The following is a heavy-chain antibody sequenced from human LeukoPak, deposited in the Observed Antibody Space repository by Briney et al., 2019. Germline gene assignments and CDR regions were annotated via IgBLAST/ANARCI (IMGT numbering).Heavy chain of an antibody. Sequence: ASVKVSCKASGYTFTSYWIQWVRQAPAQGLGWMGLINPDGGSTAYAHRFQGRVIMTRDTSTSTAYMDLSSLRSEDTAVYHCARAPRNSSTMLDFWGQGTLVTISS. CDR1: GYTFTSYW. D-gene: IGHD6-13*01. CDR3: ARAPRNSSTMLDF. J-gene: IGHJ4*02. V-gene: IGHV1-46*01. CDR2: INPDGGST.